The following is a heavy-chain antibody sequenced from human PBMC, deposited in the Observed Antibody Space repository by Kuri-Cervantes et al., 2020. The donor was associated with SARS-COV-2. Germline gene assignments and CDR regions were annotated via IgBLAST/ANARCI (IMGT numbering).Heavy chain of an antibody. V-gene: IGHV3-23*01. D-gene: IGHD5-24*01. Sequence: GESLKISCAASGFSFSTNVMAWVRQAPGKGLEWVSTMSGSGASTHYADSVKGRFTISRDNSKNMLYLQMYSPRAEDTAVYYCAKTSGYNYYFAYWGQGSLVTVSS. CDR1: GFSFSTNV. J-gene: IGHJ4*02. CDR3: AKTSGYNYYFAY. CDR2: MSGSGAST.